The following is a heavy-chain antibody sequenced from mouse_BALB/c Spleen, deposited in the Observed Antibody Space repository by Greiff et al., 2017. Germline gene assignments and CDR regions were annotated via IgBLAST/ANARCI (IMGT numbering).Heavy chain of an antibody. CDR2: ISYSGST. V-gene: IGHV3-8*02. Sequence: EVMLVESGPSLVKPSQTLSLTCSVTGDSITSGYWNWIRKFPGNKLEYMGYISYSGSTYYNPSLKSRISITRDTSKNQYYLQLNSVTTEDTATYYCARYKGGNYLFAYWGQGTLVTVSA. CDR1: GDSITSGY. J-gene: IGHJ3*01. CDR3: ARYKGGNYLFAY. D-gene: IGHD2-1*01.